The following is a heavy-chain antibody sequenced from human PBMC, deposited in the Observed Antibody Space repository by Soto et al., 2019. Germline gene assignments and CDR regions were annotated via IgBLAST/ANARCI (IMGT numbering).Heavy chain of an antibody. V-gene: IGHV1-2*02. CDR2: LNPNSGGT. Sequence: QVQLVQSGAEVKKPGASVKVSCKASGYTFTGYYMHWVRQAPGQGLEWMGWLNPNSGGTNYAQKFQGRVTMTRDTSISTAYMELSRLRSDDTAVYYCARGADTAMAPDYYYYGMDVWGQGTTVTVSS. CDR1: GYTFTGYY. D-gene: IGHD5-18*01. CDR3: ARGADTAMAPDYYYYGMDV. J-gene: IGHJ6*02.